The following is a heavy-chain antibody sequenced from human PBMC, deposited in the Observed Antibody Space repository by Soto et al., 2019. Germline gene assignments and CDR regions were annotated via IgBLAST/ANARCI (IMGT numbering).Heavy chain of an antibody. CDR1: GYTFSNYG. Sequence: ASVKVSCKTSGYTFSNYGITWVRQTPGQPLEWLGWISLYSDGTNYAQKFQGRVSMTTDTSTTTAYMELRSLRSDDTAVYYCARVVPGAEAWFGPWGQGTLVTVSS. V-gene: IGHV1-18*01. CDR3: ARVVPGAEAWFGP. D-gene: IGHD2-2*01. J-gene: IGHJ5*02. CDR2: ISLYSDGT.